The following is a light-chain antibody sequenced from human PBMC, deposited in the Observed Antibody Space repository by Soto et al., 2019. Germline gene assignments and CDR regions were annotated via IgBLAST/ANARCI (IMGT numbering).Light chain of an antibody. V-gene: IGKV1-5*01. CDR1: QSISSW. CDR2: DAS. Sequence: DIQMTQSPSTLSASVGDRVTITCRASQSISSWLAWYQQKPGKAPKLLIYDASSLESGVPSRFSGSGSGTALTLTISSRQPDDFATYYCQQLNSYSPGAFGQGTKVEIK. CDR3: QQLNSYSPGA. J-gene: IGKJ1*01.